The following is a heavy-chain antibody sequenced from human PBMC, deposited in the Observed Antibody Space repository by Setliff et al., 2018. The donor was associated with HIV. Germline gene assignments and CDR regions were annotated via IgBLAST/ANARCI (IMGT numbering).Heavy chain of an antibody. D-gene: IGHD3-22*01. CDR3: ARSSGYYSTVFY. V-gene: IGHV4-38-2*01. J-gene: IGHJ4*02. Sequence: PSETLSLTCAVSGYSISSGYYWGWIRQPPGKGLEWIGSIYHGGTTYYNPSLRSRVTISEDTSKNQFSLTLTSVTAADTAVYYCARSSGYYSTVFYWGQGTRVTVSS. CDR2: IYHGGTT. CDR1: GYSISSGYY.